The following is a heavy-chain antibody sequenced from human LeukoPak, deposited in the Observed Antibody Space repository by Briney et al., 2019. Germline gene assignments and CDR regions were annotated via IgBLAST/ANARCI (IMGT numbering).Heavy chain of an antibody. D-gene: IGHD2-2*01. Sequence: PSETLSLTCTVSGGSISSYYWSWIRQPAGKGLEWIGRIYTSGSTNYNPSLKSRVTISVDTSKNQFSLKLSSVTAADTAVYYCARYQLLFFPGAFDIWGQGTMVTVS. CDR1: GGSISSYY. CDR2: IYTSGST. V-gene: IGHV4-4*07. J-gene: IGHJ3*02. CDR3: ARYQLLFFPGAFDI.